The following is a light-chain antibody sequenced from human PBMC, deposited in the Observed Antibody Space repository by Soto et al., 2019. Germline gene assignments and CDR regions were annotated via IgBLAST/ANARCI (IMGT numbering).Light chain of an antibody. J-gene: IGKJ5*01. V-gene: IGKV3-15*01. CDR3: QQYNNWPPIT. Sequence: EIVFTHSPGNLSLSPWERCTLSFASSQSVSIKLAWYQQKPGQAPRLLIYDTSTRATGIPARFSGSGSGTEFTLTISSLQSEDFAVYYCQQYNNWPPITFGQGTRLEIK. CDR1: QSVSIK. CDR2: DTS.